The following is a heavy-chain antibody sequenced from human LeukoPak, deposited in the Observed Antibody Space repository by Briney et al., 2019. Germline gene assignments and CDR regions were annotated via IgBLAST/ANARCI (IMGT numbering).Heavy chain of an antibody. J-gene: IGHJ3*02. CDR2: IYYSGGT. CDR3: ARPIVVVPLRAFDI. V-gene: IGHV4-31*03. D-gene: IGHD2-21*01. Sequence: SQTLSLTCTVSGGSISSGGYYWSWIRQHPGKGLEWIGYIYYSGGTYYNPSLKSRVTISVATPKNQFSLILSSVTAADTAVYYCARPIVVVPLRAFDIWGQGTMVIVSS. CDR1: GGSISSGGYY.